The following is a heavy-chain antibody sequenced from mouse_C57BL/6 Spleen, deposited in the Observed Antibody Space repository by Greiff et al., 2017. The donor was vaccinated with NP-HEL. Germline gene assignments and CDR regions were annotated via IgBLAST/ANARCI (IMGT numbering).Heavy chain of an antibody. V-gene: IGHV1-64*01. Sequence: VQLQQPGAELVKPGASVKLSCKASGYTFTSYWMHWVKQRPGQGLEWIGMIHPNSGSTNYNEKFKSKATLTVDKSSSTAYMQLSSLTSEDSAVYNCALYYYGSSYEVPFAYWGQGTLVTVSA. CDR1: GYTFTSYW. CDR2: IHPNSGST. D-gene: IGHD1-1*01. J-gene: IGHJ3*01. CDR3: ALYYYGSSYEVPFAY.